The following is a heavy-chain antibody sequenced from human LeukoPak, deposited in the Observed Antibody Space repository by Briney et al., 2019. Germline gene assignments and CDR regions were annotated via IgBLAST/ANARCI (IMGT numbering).Heavy chain of an antibody. CDR1: GGTFTSYA. Sequence: SVKVSCKASGGTFTSYAISWVREAPGQGVEWMGGIIPIFGTANYAQKFQGRVTITTDESTSTAYMELSSLRSEDTAVYCCATRARYSCGHHYYYYYMDVWGKGTTVTVSS. J-gene: IGHJ6*03. D-gene: IGHD5-18*01. CDR3: ATRARYSCGHHYYYYYMDV. CDR2: IIPIFGTA. V-gene: IGHV1-69*05.